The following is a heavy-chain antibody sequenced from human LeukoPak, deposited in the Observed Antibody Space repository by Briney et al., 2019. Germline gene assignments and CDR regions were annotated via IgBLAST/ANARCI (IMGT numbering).Heavy chain of an antibody. J-gene: IGHJ4*02. CDR3: ARDRVGATDYFDY. Sequence: GGSLRLSCAASGFIFSSYAMHWVRQAPGKGLEWVAVISYDGSNKYYADSVKGRFTISRDNSKSTLYLQMNSLRAEDTAVYYCARDRVGATDYFDYWGQGTLVTVSS. CDR1: GFIFSSYA. V-gene: IGHV3-30-3*01. D-gene: IGHD1-26*01. CDR2: ISYDGSNK.